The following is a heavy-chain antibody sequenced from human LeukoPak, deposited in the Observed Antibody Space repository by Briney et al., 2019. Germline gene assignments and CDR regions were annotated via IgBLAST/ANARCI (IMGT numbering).Heavy chain of an antibody. CDR2: IIPIFGTA. CDR1: GGTFISYA. Sequence: SVKVSCKASGGTFISYAISWVRQAPGQGLEWMGGIIPIFGTANYAQKFQGRVTITADESTSTAYMELSSLRSEDTALYFCARPWPGHSYGYYMGLWGKGPAVSVSS. J-gene: IGHJ6*03. CDR3: ARPWPGHSYGYYMGL. D-gene: IGHD1-26*01. V-gene: IGHV1-69*01.